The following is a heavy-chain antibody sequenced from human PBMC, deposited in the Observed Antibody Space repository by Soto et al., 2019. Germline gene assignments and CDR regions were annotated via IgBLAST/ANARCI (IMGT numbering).Heavy chain of an antibody. CDR1: GDSVSSNSAA. Sequence: SQTLSLTCAISGDSVSSNSAAWNWIRQSPSRGLEWLGRTYYRSKWYNDYAVSVKSRITINPDTSKNQFSLQPNSVTPEDTAVYYCAREGAGAPDSSSWYDWFDPWGQGTLVTVSS. V-gene: IGHV6-1*01. CDR3: AREGAGAPDSSSWYDWFDP. J-gene: IGHJ5*02. CDR2: TYYRSKWYN. D-gene: IGHD6-13*01.